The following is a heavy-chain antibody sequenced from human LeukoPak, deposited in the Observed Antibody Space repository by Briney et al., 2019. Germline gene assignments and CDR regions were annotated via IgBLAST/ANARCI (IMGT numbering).Heavy chain of an antibody. CDR1: GYTFTSYD. CDR2: MNPNSGNT. Sequence: GASVKVSCKASGYTFTSYDINWVRQATGQGLGWMGWMNPNSGNTGYAQKFQGRVTMTRNTSISTAYMELSSLRSEDTAVYYCARLNYYDSSGYYYTPIGFDPWGQGTLVTVSS. V-gene: IGHV1-8*01. D-gene: IGHD3-22*01. CDR3: ARLNYYDSSGYYYTPIGFDP. J-gene: IGHJ5*02.